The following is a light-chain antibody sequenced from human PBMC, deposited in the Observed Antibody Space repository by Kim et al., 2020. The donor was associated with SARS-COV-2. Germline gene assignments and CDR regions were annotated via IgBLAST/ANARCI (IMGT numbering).Light chain of an antibody. CDR1: HNASGNS. V-gene: IGKV3-20*01. CDR3: QLYTWSMFT. Sequence: EIVLTQSPGTVSLSPGDSVTLSCRVNHNASGNSLAWYQHKVAQGPSLLIYDASTRAPGVSDRFSGSGSGTDFTLTISRLEPEDFATYYCQLYTWSMFTFGQGTKLEIK. J-gene: IGKJ2*01. CDR2: DAS.